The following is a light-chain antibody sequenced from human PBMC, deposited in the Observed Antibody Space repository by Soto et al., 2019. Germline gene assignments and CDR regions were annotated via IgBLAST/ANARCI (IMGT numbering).Light chain of an antibody. CDR1: QSVSSNY. CDR2: GTS. V-gene: IGKV3D-20*02. J-gene: IGKJ5*01. CDR3: QQRSNWPPIT. Sequence: EIVLTQSPVTLSLSPGERATLSCGASQSVSSNYLAWFQQKPGLAPRLLIYGTSSRATGIPDRFSGSGSGTDFTLTISRLEPEDFAVYYCQQRSNWPPITFGHGTRLEIK.